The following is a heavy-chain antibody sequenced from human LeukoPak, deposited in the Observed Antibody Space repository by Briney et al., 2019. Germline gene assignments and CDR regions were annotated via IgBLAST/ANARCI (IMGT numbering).Heavy chain of an antibody. CDR3: ARDHSPSGYYYYYGMDV. V-gene: IGHV4-59*06. D-gene: IGHD5-24*01. CDR1: GGSISSYY. Sequence: SETLSLTCTVSGGSISSYYWSWIRQPAGKGLEWIGYIYYSGSTYYNPSLKSRVTISVDTSKNQFSLKLSSVTAADTAVYYCARDHSPSGYYYYYGMDVWGQGTTVTVSS. CDR2: IYYSGST. J-gene: IGHJ6*02.